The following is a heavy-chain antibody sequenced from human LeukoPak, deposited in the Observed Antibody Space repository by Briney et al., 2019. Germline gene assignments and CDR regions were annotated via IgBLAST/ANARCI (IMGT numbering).Heavy chain of an antibody. CDR1: GFTFSSYS. D-gene: IGHD4-17*01. CDR3: ARDTDTVTTILDY. Sequence: GGSLRLSCAASGFTFSSYSMNWVRQAPGKGLEWVSSISSSSSYIYYADSVKGRFTISRDNAKNTLYLQMNSLRAEDTAVYYCARDTDTVTTILDYWGQGTLVTVSS. V-gene: IGHV3-21*01. CDR2: ISSSSSYI. J-gene: IGHJ4*02.